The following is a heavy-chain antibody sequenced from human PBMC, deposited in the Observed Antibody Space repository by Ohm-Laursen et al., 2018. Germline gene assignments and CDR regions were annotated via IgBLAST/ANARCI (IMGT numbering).Heavy chain of an antibody. D-gene: IGHD4-17*01. CDR1: GFTFSSYA. CDR3: AATWITVTIAFDI. V-gene: IGHV3-23*01. CDR2: ISGSGGST. J-gene: IGHJ3*02. Sequence: SLRLCCSASGFTFSSYAMSWVRQAPGKGLEWVSAISGSGGSTYYADTVKGRFTISRDNSKNTLYLQMNSLRAEDTAVYYCAATWITVTIAFDIWGQGTMVTVSS.